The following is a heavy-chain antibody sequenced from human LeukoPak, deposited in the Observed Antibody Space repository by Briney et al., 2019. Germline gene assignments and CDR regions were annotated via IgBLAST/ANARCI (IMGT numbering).Heavy chain of an antibody. CDR1: GYTFTTYA. D-gene: IGHD5-24*01. CDR2: INAGNGNT. J-gene: IGHJ1*01. Sequence: ASVRVSCKASGYTFTTYAMHWVRQAPGQRLEWMGWINAGNGNTKYSQKFQARVTITRDTSANTAYMELSSLRSEDTAVYYCARVGGYNIGDFQHWGQGTLVTVSS. CDR3: ARVGGYNIGDFQH. V-gene: IGHV1-3*01.